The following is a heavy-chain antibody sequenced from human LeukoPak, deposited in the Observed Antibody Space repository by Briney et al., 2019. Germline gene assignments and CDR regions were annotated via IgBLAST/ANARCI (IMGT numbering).Heavy chain of an antibody. D-gene: IGHD1-1*01. CDR3: AKDWIPYKRVFDCFDV. CDR2: IGGGDT. Sequence: PGRSLRLSCARSGFTFSIHAMRWVRQAPGTGLECVSTIGGGDTYYADSVKGRFPISRDDSQSKVHPQINSQRSEDQAVHYFAKDWIPYKRVFDCFDVWGQGTLVTVSS. J-gene: IGHJ4*02. CDR1: GFTFSIHA. V-gene: IGHV3-23*01.